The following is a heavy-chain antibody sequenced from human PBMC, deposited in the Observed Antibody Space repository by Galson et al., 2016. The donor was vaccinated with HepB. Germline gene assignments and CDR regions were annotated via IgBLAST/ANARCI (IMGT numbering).Heavy chain of an antibody. V-gene: IGHV3-23*01. CDR2: LRDSGDAA. D-gene: IGHD3-10*01. Sequence: SLRLSCAASGFDFNNYAMSWVRQAPGKGLEWVSGLRDSGDAAYYADSVKGRFTISRDDAKNRLYLQMNSLTAEDTAVYYCAKDSGDWRGYFDSWGQGTLVTVSS. CDR3: AKDSGDWRGYFDS. CDR1: GFDFNNYA. J-gene: IGHJ5*01.